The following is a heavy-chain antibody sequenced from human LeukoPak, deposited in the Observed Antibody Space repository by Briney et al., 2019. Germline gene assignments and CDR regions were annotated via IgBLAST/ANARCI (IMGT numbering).Heavy chain of an antibody. Sequence: GGSLRLSCAASGFTFSRYSMNWVRQAPGKGLEWVSYISSSSNTIYYADSVKGRFTISRDNAKNSLYLQMNSLRAEDTAVYYCARRAGAYSHPYDYWGQGTLVTVSS. V-gene: IGHV3-48*01. CDR3: ARRAGAYSHPYDY. CDR1: GFTFSRYS. D-gene: IGHD4/OR15-4a*01. J-gene: IGHJ4*02. CDR2: ISSSSNTI.